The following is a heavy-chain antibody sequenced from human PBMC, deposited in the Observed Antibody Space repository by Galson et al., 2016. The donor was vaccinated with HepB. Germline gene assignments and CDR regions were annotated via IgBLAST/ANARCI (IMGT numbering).Heavy chain of an antibody. CDR1: GYNFTSYW. D-gene: IGHD6-13*01. V-gene: IGHV5-10-1*01. Sequence: QSGAEVKKPGESLKISCKASGYNFTSYWISWVRQMPGKGLEWMGRIDPSDSYTYYRPSFQGHVTFSVDKSISTVYLQWNSLKASDTAMYYCATHEVSSSYFGFWGQGALVTVS. J-gene: IGHJ4*02. CDR2: IDPSDSYT. CDR3: ATHEVSSSYFGF.